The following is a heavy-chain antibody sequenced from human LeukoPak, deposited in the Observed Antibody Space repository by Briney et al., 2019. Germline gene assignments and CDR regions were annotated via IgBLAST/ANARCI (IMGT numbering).Heavy chain of an antibody. D-gene: IGHD2-2*02. V-gene: IGHV3-30*02. Sequence: ASGFTFSXXXXXWGRXARGXXXXXXXXIRYEGSNKYYADSMKGRFTISSDNSKNTLYLQMNSLRAEDTAVYYCGQPTTPQEYQLLYSAPAAFDIWGQGTMVTVSS. J-gene: IGHJ3*02. CDR1: GFTFSXXX. CDR3: GQPTTPQEYQLLYSAPAAFDI. CDR2: IRYEGSNK.